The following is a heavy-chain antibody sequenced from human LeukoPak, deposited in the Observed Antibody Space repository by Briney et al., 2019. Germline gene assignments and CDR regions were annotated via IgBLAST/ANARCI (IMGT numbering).Heavy chain of an antibody. CDR1: GFTFDDYA. V-gene: IGHV3-9*03. CDR2: ISWNSGSI. D-gene: IGHD4-17*01. CDR3: AKSLTTVTTTDAFDI. Sequence: GGSLRLSCAASGFTFDDYAMHWVRQAPGKGLEWVSGISWNSGSIGYADSVKGRFTISRDNAKNSLYPQMNSLRAEDLALYYCAKSLTTVTTTDAFDIWGQGTMVTVSS. J-gene: IGHJ3*02.